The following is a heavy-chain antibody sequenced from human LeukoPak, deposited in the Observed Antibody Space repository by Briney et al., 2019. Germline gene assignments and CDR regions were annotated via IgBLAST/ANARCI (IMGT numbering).Heavy chain of an antibody. D-gene: IGHD5-24*01. Sequence: GGSLRLPCAASGFTFDDYGMSWVRQAPGKGLEWVSGINWNGGSTGYADSVKGRFTISRDNAKNSLYLQMNSLRAEDMALYYCASGDGYKILDYWGQGTLVTVSS. V-gene: IGHV3-20*04. CDR3: ASGDGYKILDY. J-gene: IGHJ4*02. CDR2: INWNGGST. CDR1: GFTFDDYG.